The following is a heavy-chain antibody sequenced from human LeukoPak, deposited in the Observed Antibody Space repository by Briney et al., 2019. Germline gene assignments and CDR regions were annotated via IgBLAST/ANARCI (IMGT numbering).Heavy chain of an antibody. V-gene: IGHV3-30*03. CDR3: VRESSYAFNI. CDR1: GFTFSSYG. Sequence: GGSLRLSCAASGFTFSSYGMHWVRQAPGKGLEWVAVISYDGSNKYYADSVKGRFTISRDNSKNTLYLQMNSLRAEDTAVYYCVRESSYAFNIWGQGTMVTVSS. CDR2: ISYDGSNK. J-gene: IGHJ3*02.